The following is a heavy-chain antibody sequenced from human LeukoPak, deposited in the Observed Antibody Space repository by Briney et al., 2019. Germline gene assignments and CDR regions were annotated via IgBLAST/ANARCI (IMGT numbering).Heavy chain of an antibody. J-gene: IGHJ4*02. CDR1: GFTFSSYA. CDR3: AKDRDLVGATVDY. V-gene: IGHV3-23*01. D-gene: IGHD1-26*01. Sequence: GPLRLSCAASGFTFSSYAMSWGRRAPGKGLEWVSAISGSGGSTYYADSVKGRFTISRDNSKNTLYLQMNSLRAEDTAVYYCAKDRDLVGATVDYWGQGTLVTVSS. CDR2: ISGSGGST.